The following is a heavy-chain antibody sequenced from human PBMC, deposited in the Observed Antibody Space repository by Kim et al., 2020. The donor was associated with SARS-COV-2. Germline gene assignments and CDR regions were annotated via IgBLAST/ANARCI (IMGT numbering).Heavy chain of an antibody. J-gene: IGHJ4*02. V-gene: IGHV4-59*01. D-gene: IGHD3-22*01. CDR3: ASSSSSGYYYYFDY. Sequence: NPPLKSRVTISVDTSKNQFSLKLSSVTAADTAVYYCASSSSSGYYYYFDYWGQGTLVTVSS.